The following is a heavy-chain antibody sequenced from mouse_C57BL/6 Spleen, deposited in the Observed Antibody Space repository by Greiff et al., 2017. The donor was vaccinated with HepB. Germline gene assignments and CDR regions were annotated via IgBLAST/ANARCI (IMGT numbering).Heavy chain of an antibody. CDR1: GFTFSDYY. Sequence: EVKLVESEGGLVQPGRSMKLSCTASGFTFSDYYMAWVRQVPEKGLEWVANINYDGSSTYYLDSLKSRFIISRDNAKNILYLQMSSLKSEDTATYCCARVYYDYDAVDYWGQGTTLTVSS. J-gene: IGHJ2*01. D-gene: IGHD2-4*01. CDR2: INYDGSST. CDR3: ARVYYDYDAVDY. V-gene: IGHV5-16*01.